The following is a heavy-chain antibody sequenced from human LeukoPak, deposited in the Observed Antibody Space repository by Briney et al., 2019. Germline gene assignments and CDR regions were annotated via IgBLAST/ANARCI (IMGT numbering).Heavy chain of an antibody. CDR1: GGSISSYY. CDR2: IYTSGST. V-gene: IGHV4-4*07. Sequence: PSETLSLTCTVSGGSISSYYWSWIRQPAGKGLEWIGRIYTSGSTNYSPSLKSRVTISVDKSKNQFSLKLSSVTAADTAVYYCARDPEYSSSWGCAFDIWGQGTMVTVSS. J-gene: IGHJ3*02. CDR3: ARDPEYSSSWGCAFDI. D-gene: IGHD6-13*01.